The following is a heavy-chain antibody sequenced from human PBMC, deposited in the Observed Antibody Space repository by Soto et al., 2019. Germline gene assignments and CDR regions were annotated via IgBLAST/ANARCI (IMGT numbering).Heavy chain of an antibody. J-gene: IGHJ4*02. D-gene: IGHD2-21*02. CDR1: GYTFTSYA. CDR2: INAVNGNT. V-gene: IGHV1-3*05. Sequence: QVQLVQSGAEEKKPGASVKVSCKASGYTFTSYAMHWVRQAPGQRLEWMGWINAVNGNTKYSQKFQGRVTITRDTAASTADMELSSLRSEDTAVYYCARSIVVVTALDYWCQGTLVTVSS. CDR3: ARSIVVVTALDY.